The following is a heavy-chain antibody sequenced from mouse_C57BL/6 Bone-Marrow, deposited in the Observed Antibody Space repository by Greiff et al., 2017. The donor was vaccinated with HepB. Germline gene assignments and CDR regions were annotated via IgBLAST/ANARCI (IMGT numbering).Heavy chain of an antibody. CDR1: GFNIKDYY. Sequence: VQLQQSGAELVRPGASVKLSCTASGFNIKDYYMHWVKQRPEQGLEWIGRIDPEDGDTEYAPKFQGKATVTADTSSNTAYLQLSSLTSEDTAVYYCTRGYGSSKGFAYWGQGTLVTVSA. CDR3: TRGYGSSKGFAY. V-gene: IGHV14-1*01. J-gene: IGHJ3*01. D-gene: IGHD1-1*01. CDR2: IDPEDGDT.